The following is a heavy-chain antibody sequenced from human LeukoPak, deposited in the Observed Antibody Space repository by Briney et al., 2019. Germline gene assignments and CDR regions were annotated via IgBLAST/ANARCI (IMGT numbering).Heavy chain of an antibody. V-gene: IGHV4-34*01. Sequence: SETLSLTCAAYGGSFSSYDLSWIRQPPGKGLEWIWEINHSGSTNYNPSLKRRLTILVDTSKNQFSLKLSSVTAAETGVYYSALSSYSSSWYAGYWGQGTLVTVSS. CDR1: GGSFSSYD. CDR2: INHSGST. D-gene: IGHD6-13*01. CDR3: ALSSYSSSWYAGY. J-gene: IGHJ4*02.